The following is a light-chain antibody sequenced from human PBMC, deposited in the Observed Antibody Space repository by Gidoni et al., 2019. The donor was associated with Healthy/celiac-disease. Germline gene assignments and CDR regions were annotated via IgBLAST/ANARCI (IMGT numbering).Light chain of an antibody. Sequence: DIQMTQSPSTLSASVGDRVTITFRASQSISSWLAWYQQKPGKAPKLLIYDASSLESGVPSRFSGSGSGTEFTLTISSLQPDDFATYYCQQYNSYSIFTFGPGTKVDIK. CDR3: QQYNSYSIFT. J-gene: IGKJ3*01. V-gene: IGKV1-5*01. CDR1: QSISSW. CDR2: DAS.